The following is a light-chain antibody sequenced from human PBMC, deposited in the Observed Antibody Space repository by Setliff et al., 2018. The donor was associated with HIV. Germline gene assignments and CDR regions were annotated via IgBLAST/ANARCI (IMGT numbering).Light chain of an antibody. Sequence: QSVLTQPASVSGSPGQSITVSCTGTNSDIGSYNFVSWYQQHPGKAPKLMIFDVNKRPSGVSDRFSGSKSGNTASLTISGLQAEDEADYYCCSYTTGLTYGFGTGTKVTVL. V-gene: IGLV2-14*03. CDR1: NSDIGSYNF. CDR3: CSYTTGLTYG. CDR2: DVN. J-gene: IGLJ1*01.